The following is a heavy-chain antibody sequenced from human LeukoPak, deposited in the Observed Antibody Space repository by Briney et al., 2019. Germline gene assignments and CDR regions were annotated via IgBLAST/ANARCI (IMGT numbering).Heavy chain of an antibody. D-gene: IGHD3-22*01. CDR3: AKSQEPGGYYDSSGYSS. J-gene: IGHJ4*02. CDR2: ISWNSGSI. V-gene: IGHV3-9*01. CDR1: GFTFSSYW. Sequence: PGGSLRLSCAASGFTFSSYWMHWVRQAPRKGLEWVSGISWNSGSIGYADSVKGRFTISRDNAKNSLYLQMNSLRAEDTALYYCAKSQEPGGYYDSSGYSSWGQGTLVTVSS.